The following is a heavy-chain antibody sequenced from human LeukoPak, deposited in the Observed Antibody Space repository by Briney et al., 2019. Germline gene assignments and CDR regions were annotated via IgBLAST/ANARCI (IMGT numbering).Heavy chain of an antibody. Sequence: PGGSLRLSCAASGFTFSSYGMHWVRQAPGKGLEWVAVISYDGSNKYYADSVKGRFTISRDNSKNTLYLQMNSLRAEDTAVYYCANGYYYDSSGYYSPPDFDYWGQGTLVTVSS. D-gene: IGHD3-22*01. J-gene: IGHJ4*02. CDR2: ISYDGSNK. CDR1: GFTFSSYG. CDR3: ANGYYYDSSGYYSPPDFDY. V-gene: IGHV3-30*18.